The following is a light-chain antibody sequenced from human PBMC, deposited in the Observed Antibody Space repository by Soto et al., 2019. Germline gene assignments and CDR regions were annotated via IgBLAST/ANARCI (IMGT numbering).Light chain of an antibody. Sequence: DIVMTQSPDSLAVSLGERATINCKSCQSVLYSSNNENYLAWYQQKPGQPPKLLIYWASTRESGVPDRFSGRGSGTDFTLTISSLQAEDVAVYYCQQYYSTPYTFGQGTKLEIK. CDR1: QSVLYSSNNENY. CDR3: QQYYSTPYT. J-gene: IGKJ2*01. CDR2: WAS. V-gene: IGKV4-1*01.